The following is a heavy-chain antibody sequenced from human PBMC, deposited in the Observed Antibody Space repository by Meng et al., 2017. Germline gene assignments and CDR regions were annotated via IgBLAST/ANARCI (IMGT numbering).Heavy chain of an antibody. CDR1: GYTLTELS. J-gene: IGHJ6*02. V-gene: IGHV1-24*01. CDR2: FDPEDGET. Sequence: ASVKVSCKVSGYTLTELSMHWVRQAPGKGLEWMGGFDPEDGETIYAQKFQGRVTMTEDTSTDTAYMELRSLRSDDTAVYYCARDIVVVPAAMFEGMDVWGQGPTVTVSS. D-gene: IGHD2-2*01. CDR3: ARDIVVVPAAMFEGMDV.